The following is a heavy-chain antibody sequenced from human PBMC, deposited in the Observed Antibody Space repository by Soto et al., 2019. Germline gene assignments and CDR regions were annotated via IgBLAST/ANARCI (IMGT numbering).Heavy chain of an antibody. D-gene: IGHD3-3*01. CDR1: GDSDSSNSAA. V-gene: IGHV6-1*01. CDR2: TYYRSKWYN. J-gene: IGHJ4*02. CDR3: ARVPGNCWSGYYKGFDY. Sequence: SQTLSLTCAISGDSDSSNSAAWNWIRQSPSRGLEWLGRTYYRSKWYNDYAVSVKSRITINPDTSKNQFSLQLNSVTPEDTAVYYCARVPGNCWSGYYKGFDYWGQGTLVTVSS.